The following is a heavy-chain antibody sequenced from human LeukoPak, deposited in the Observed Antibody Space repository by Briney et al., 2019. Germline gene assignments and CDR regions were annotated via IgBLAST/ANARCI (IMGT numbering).Heavy chain of an antibody. CDR1: GFTFSNYG. V-gene: IGHV3-30*18. CDR2: ISTDGTNK. D-gene: IGHD2-2*02. J-gene: IGHJ6*03. CDR3: AKGAGYCSSTSCYREYYYYYMDV. Sequence: GGSLRLSCAASGFTFSNYGLHWVRQAPGKGLEWVALISTDGTNKNYVDSVKGRFTISRDNSKNTLYLQMDSLRAEDTAVYYCAKGAGYCSSTSCYREYYYYYMDVWGKGTTVTVSS.